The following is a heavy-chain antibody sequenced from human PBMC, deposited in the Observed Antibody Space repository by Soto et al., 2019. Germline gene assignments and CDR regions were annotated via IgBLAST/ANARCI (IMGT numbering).Heavy chain of an antibody. J-gene: IGHJ5*02. CDR1: GGSISNKNW. CDR3: VRGPTSGWNA. V-gene: IGHV4-4*02. CDR2: IHHSGST. Sequence: QVQLQESGPGLVKPSGTLSLTCAVSGGSISNKNWWSWVRQSPGKGLEWIGEIHHSGSTNYNPSLKSRVTISVDKSKNQFSLNLGSLTAAHTAVYYCVRGPTSGWNAWGQGTLVTVSS. D-gene: IGHD6-19*01.